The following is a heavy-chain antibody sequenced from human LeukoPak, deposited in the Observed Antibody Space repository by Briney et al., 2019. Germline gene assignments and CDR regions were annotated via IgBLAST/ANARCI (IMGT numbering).Heavy chain of an antibody. V-gene: IGHV3-23*01. CDR2: TSGSGVST. CDR3: AKDLGFGGPHDAFDI. CDR1: GFTFTTYA. D-gene: IGHD3-10*01. Sequence: GGSLRLSCAASGFTFTTYAMSWVCQAPGKGLEWVSATSGSGVSTYYADSVKGRFTISRDNSKNTLYLQMNSLRADDTALYYCAKDLGFGGPHDAFDIWGQGTMVTVFS. J-gene: IGHJ3*02.